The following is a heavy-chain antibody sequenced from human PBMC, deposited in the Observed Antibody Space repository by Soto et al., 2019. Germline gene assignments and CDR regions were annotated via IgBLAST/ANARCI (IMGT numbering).Heavy chain of an antibody. CDR3: AKDRDYYDSSGYYYYYGMDV. D-gene: IGHD3-22*01. Sequence: TGGSLRLSXAASGFTFSSYAMSWVRQAPGKGLEWVSAISGSGGSTYYADSVKGRFTISRDNSKNTLYLQMNSLRAEDTAVYYCAKDRDYYDSSGYYYYYGMDVWGQGTTVTVSS. CDR1: GFTFSSYA. J-gene: IGHJ6*02. CDR2: ISGSGGST. V-gene: IGHV3-23*01.